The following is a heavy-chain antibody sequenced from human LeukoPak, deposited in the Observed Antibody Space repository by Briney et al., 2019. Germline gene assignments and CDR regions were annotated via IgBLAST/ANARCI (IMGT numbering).Heavy chain of an antibody. CDR3: ATSLLWFEKSMRSVNA. CDR2: MSISGRSV. V-gene: IGHV3-23*01. J-gene: IGHJ5*02. CDR1: GFIFSNYA. Sequence: GGSLRLSCVGSGFIFSNYAMSWVRQAPGKGLEWVSVMSISGRSVFYADSVKGRFTISRDNSRNTLYLQMNSLRVEDTAVYYCATSLLWFEKSMRSVNAWGQGTLVTVSS. D-gene: IGHD3-10*01.